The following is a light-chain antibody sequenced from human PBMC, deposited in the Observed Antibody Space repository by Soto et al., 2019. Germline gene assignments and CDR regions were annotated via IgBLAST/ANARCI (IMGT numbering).Light chain of an antibody. V-gene: IGKV1-5*03. Sequence: IQMTQSPSSLSASVGDRVTINCRASQSISSWLAWYQQKPGKAPNLLIYKASSLESGVPSRFSGSGSGTEFTLTISSLQPDDFATYYCQQYNTYSTFGQGTKVDIK. CDR2: KAS. CDR1: QSISSW. CDR3: QQYNTYST. J-gene: IGKJ1*01.